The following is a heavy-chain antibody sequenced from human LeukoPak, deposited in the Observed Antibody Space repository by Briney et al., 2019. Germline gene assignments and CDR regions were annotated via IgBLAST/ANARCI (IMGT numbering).Heavy chain of an antibody. CDR1: GFTFSSYA. V-gene: IGHV3-30-3*01. D-gene: IGHD3-10*01. CDR2: ISYDGSNK. J-gene: IGHJ4*02. Sequence: GGSLRLSCAASGFTFSSYAMHWVRQAPGKGLEWVAVISYDGSNKYYADSVKGRFTISRDNSKNTLYLQMNSLRAADTAVYYCARDYGVTYYYGSGSYYPDYWGQGTLVTVSS. CDR3: ARDYGVTYYYGSGSYYPDY.